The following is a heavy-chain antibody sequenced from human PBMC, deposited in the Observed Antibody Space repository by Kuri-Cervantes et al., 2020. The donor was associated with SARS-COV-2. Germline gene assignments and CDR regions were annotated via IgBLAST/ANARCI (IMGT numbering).Heavy chain of an antibody. V-gene: IGHV5-51*01. CDR1: GYSFTSYW. J-gene: IGHJ3*02. CDR3: ARWGNDEWDDDAFDI. D-gene: IGHD1-26*01. CDR2: IYPGDSDT. Sequence: KVSCKGSGYSFTSYWIGWVRQMPGKGLEWMGIIYPGDSDTRYSLSFQGQVTISADKSISTAYLQWSSLKASDTAVYYCARWGNDEWDDDAFDIWGQGTMVTVSS.